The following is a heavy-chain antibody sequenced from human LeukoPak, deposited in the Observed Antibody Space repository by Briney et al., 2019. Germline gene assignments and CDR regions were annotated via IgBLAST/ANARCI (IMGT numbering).Heavy chain of an antibody. CDR2: ISSSSSYI. D-gene: IGHD7-27*01. V-gene: IGHV3-21*01. Sequence: PGGSLRLSCAASGFTFSSYEMNWVRQAPGKGLEWVSSISSSSSYIYYADSVKGRFTISRDNAKNSLYLQMNSLRTEDTAVYYCVRDGSSWGNFDYWGQGTLVSVSS. J-gene: IGHJ4*02. CDR1: GFTFSSYE. CDR3: VRDGSSWGNFDY.